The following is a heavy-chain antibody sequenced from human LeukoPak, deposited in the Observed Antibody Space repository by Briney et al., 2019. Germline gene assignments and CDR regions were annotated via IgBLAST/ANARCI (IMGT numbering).Heavy chain of an antibody. D-gene: IGHD3-10*01. Sequence: PSETLSLTCTVSGGSISSGSYYWSWIRQPAGKGLEWIGRIYTSGSTNYNPSLKSRVTISVDTSKNQFSLKLSSVTAADTAVYYCARQVSQCYYGSGSYYNLWGQGTLVTVSS. CDR3: ARQVSQCYYGSGSYYNL. V-gene: IGHV4-61*02. CDR2: IYTSGST. J-gene: IGHJ4*02. CDR1: GGSISSGSYY.